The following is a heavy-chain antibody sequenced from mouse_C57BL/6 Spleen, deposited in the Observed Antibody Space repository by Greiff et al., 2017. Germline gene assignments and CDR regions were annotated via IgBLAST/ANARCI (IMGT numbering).Heavy chain of an antibody. CDR2: INPSTGGT. J-gene: IGHJ1*03. D-gene: IGHD1-1*01. CDR1: GYSFTGYY. Sequence: VQLKQSGPELVKPGASVKISCKASGYSFTGYYMNWVKQSPEKSLEWIGEINPSTGGTTYNQKFKAKATLTVDKSSSTAYMQLKSLTSEDSAVYYCARFPYYYGSSYGYFDVWGTGTTVTVSS. V-gene: IGHV1-42*01. CDR3: ARFPYYYGSSYGYFDV.